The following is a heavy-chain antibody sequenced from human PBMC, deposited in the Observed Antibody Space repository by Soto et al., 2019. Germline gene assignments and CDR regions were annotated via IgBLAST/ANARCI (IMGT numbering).Heavy chain of an antibody. V-gene: IGHV3-33*01. J-gene: IGHJ5*01. CDR3: AGGERGGSSSWFDS. CDR2: IWYEGNNK. Sequence: QVQLVESGGGVVQPGTSLRLSCAASGFTFSTYAMHWVRQAPGKGLEWVAVIWYEGNNKYYADSVKGRFTISRDNSKNTLYLEMNSLRVEDTAIYNCAGGERGGSSSWFDSWGQGTLVTVSS. CDR1: GFTFSTYA. D-gene: IGHD1-26*01.